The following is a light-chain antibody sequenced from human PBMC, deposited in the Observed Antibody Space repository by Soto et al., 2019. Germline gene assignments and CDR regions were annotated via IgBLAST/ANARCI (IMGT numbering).Light chain of an antibody. CDR1: QSVSSY. CDR3: QQRSNWPPYT. Sequence: EIALTQSPATLSLSPGERATLSCRASQSVSSYLAWYQQKPGQAPRLLIYDASNRATGIPARFSGSGSGTDFTLTISSLEPEDFAVYYCQQRSNWPPYTFGQGTKLEI. V-gene: IGKV3-11*01. J-gene: IGKJ2*01. CDR2: DAS.